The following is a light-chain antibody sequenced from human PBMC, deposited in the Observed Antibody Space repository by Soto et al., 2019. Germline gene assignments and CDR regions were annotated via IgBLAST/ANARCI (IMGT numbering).Light chain of an antibody. CDR3: SSYAGSNNLV. Sequence: QSALTQPPSASGSPGQSVTISCTGTSSDVGGYNYVSWYQQHPGKAPKLMIYEVSKRPSGVPDRFSASKSGNTASLTVSGLQAEDEADYYCSSYAGSNNLVFGGGTKVTV. V-gene: IGLV2-8*01. CDR2: EVS. J-gene: IGLJ3*02. CDR1: SSDVGGYNY.